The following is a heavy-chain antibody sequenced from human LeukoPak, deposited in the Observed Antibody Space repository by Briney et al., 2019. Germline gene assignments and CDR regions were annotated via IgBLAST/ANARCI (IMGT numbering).Heavy chain of an antibody. V-gene: IGHV4-34*01. CDR1: GGSFSGYY. CDR3: ASLVNCSGGRCYSAYFDY. J-gene: IGHJ4*02. CDR2: INHSGST. D-gene: IGHD2-15*01. Sequence: SGTLSLTCAVYGGSFSGYYWSWIRQPPGKGLEWIGEINHSGSTNYNPSLKSRVTISVDTSKNQFSLKLSSVTAADTAVYYCASLVNCSGGRCYSAYFDYWGQGTLVTVSS.